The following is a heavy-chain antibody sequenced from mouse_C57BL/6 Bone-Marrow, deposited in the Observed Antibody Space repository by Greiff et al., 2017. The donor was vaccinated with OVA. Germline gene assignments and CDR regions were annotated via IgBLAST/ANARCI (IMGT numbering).Heavy chain of an antibody. J-gene: IGHJ1*03. Sequence: QVHVKQSGAELVRPGTSVKMSCKASGYTFTNYWIGWAKQRPGHGLEWIGDIYPGGGYTNYNEKFKGKATLTADKSSSTAYMQFSSLTSEDSAIYYCARNGNYVPWWYFDVWGTGTTVTVSS. D-gene: IGHD2-1*01. CDR3: ARNGNYVPWWYFDV. CDR2: IYPGGGYT. V-gene: IGHV1-63*01. CDR1: GYTFTNYW.